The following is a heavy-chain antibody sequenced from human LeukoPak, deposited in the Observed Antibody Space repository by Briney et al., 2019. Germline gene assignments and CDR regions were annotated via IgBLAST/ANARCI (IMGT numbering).Heavy chain of an antibody. CDR2: VYYSGST. D-gene: IGHD2-15*01. Sequence: SETLSLTCTVSGGSISSSSSYWGWIRQPPGKGLEWIGTVYYSGSTYYNPSLKSRVTISVDTSKNLFSLKLSSVTAADTAVYHCATPYCSSGSCSTFAYWGQGTLVTVSS. J-gene: IGHJ4*02. V-gene: IGHV4-39*01. CDR1: GGSISSSSSY. CDR3: ATPYCSSGSCSTFAY.